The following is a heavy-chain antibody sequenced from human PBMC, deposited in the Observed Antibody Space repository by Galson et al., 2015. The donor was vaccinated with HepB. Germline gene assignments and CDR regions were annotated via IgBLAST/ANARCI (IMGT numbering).Heavy chain of an antibody. J-gene: IGHJ4*02. CDR2: ISFDGSNK. V-gene: IGHV3-30*04. Sequence: SLRLSCAASRFILSSHAMHWVRHSPGKGLEWVAVISFDGSNKYYADSVKGRFTISRDNSKNTLYLQMNSLRAEDTAVYYCARDWNPDRGYAPFDYWGQGTLVTVSS. CDR1: RFILSSHA. D-gene: IGHD5-12*01. CDR3: ARDWNPDRGYAPFDY.